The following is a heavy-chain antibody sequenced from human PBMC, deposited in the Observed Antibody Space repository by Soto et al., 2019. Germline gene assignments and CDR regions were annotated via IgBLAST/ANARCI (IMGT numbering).Heavy chain of an antibody. Sequence: GGSLRLSCAASGFTFSSYALSWVRQAPGKGLEWVSGISGSGGSTYYAESVKGRFTISRDNSKNTLYLQMNSLRAEDTAVYYCAKSVSVVVAATRYHYYYMDVWGKGTTVTVSS. CDR3: AKSVSVVVAATRYHYYYMDV. V-gene: IGHV3-23*01. D-gene: IGHD2-15*01. CDR2: ISGSGGST. J-gene: IGHJ6*03. CDR1: GFTFSSYA.